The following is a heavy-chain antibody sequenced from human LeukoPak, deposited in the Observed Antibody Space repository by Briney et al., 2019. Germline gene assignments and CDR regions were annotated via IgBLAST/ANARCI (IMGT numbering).Heavy chain of an antibody. V-gene: IGHV3-23*01. J-gene: IGHJ6*01. Sequence: PGGSLRLSCEGSGLTFHIYAMSWVRQAPGKGLEWVSGMTGSALPTRTHYADSVKGRFTISRDNSKNKLYLQMDSLRADDTATYYCAKSLSGGRTTVTIYGMDVWGQGTTVTVSS. CDR3: AKSLSGGRTTVTIYGMDV. CDR2: MTGSALPTRT. D-gene: IGHD4-17*01. CDR1: GLTFHIYA.